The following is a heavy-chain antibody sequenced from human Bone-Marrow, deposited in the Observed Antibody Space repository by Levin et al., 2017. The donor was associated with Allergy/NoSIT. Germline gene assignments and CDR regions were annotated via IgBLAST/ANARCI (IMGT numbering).Heavy chain of an antibody. V-gene: IGHV4-31*03. Sequence: SQTLSLTCTVSGGSTGSSGYYWTWIRQHPRKGLEWIGHISFSGSTYYNPSLQSRVTIFLDPSNNQFSLKLSSVTAADTAVYYCARVSQRQEYYYGVDVWGRGTAITVSS. CDR2: ISFSGST. J-gene: IGHJ6*02. D-gene: IGHD6-6*01. CDR1: GGSTGSSGYY. CDR3: ARVSQRQEYYYGVDV.